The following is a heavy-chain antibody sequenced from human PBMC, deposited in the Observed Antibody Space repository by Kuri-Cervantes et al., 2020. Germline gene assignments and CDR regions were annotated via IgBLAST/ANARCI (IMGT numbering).Heavy chain of an antibody. CDR1: GGSISSSSYY. V-gene: IGHV4-39*01. J-gene: IGHJ3*02. CDR2: IYYSGST. CDR3: ARLRAYGDYDYDAFDI. D-gene: IGHD4-17*01. Sequence: SETLSLTCTVSGGSISSSSYYWGWIRQPPGKGLEWIGSIYYSGSTYYNPSLKSRVTISVDTSKNQFSLKLSSVTAAGTAVYYCARLRAYGDYDYDAFDIWGQGTMVTVSS.